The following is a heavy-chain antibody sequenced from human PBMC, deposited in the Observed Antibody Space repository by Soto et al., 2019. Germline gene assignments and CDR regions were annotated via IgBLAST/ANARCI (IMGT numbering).Heavy chain of an antibody. V-gene: IGHV4-30-4*01. J-gene: IGHJ5*02. CDR3: DRLVAATEGWFDP. CDR2: IYYSGST. D-gene: IGHD2-15*01. CDR1: GGSISSGDYY. Sequence: PSETLSLTCTVSGGSISSGDYYWSWIRQPPGKGLEWIGYIYYSGSTYYNPSLKSRVTISVDTSKNQFSLKLSSVTAADTAVYYCDRLVAATEGWFDPWGQGTLVTVSS.